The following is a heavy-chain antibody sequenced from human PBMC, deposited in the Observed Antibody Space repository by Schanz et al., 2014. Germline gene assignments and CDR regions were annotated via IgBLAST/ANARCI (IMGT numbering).Heavy chain of an antibody. J-gene: IGHJ4*02. Sequence: EVQLLESGGGLVQPGGSLRLSCAASGFTFISYAMSWVRQAPGKGLEWVSGISGSGGSTYYADSVKGRFTISRDNSKNTLYLQMNSLRAEDTAVYYCAKDPSHGDYDYYFDYWGQGTLVTVSS. CDR3: AKDPSHGDYDYYFDY. V-gene: IGHV3-23*01. CDR2: ISGSGGST. D-gene: IGHD3-22*01. CDR1: GFTFISYA.